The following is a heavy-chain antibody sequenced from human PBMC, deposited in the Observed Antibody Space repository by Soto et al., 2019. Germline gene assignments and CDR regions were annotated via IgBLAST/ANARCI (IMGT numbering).Heavy chain of an antibody. CDR3: ARDRAVAGTYYYGMDV. CDR1: GDRVSNNSAA. D-gene: IGHD6-19*01. CDR2: TYYRSKWYN. V-gene: IGHV6-1*01. J-gene: IGHJ6*02. Sequence: SHTLSLTCAISGDRVSNNSAAWNWIRQSPSRGLEWLGRTYYRSKWYNDYAVSVKSRITINPDTSKNQFSLQLNSVTPEDTAVYYCARDRAVAGTYYYGMDVWGQGTTVTVSS.